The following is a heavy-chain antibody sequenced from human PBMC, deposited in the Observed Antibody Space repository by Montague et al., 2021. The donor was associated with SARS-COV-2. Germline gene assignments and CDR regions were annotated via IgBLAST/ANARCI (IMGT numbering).Heavy chain of an antibody. CDR3: ARGGGYSYGSLDY. D-gene: IGHD5-18*01. Sequence: SETLSLNCAVYGGSFSGYYWSWIRQPPGKGLEWIGEINHSGSTNYNPSLKSRVTISVDTSKNQFSLKLSSVTAAATAVYYCARGGGYSYGSLDYWGQGTLVTVSS. CDR2: INHSGST. J-gene: IGHJ4*02. V-gene: IGHV4-34*01. CDR1: GGSFSGYY.